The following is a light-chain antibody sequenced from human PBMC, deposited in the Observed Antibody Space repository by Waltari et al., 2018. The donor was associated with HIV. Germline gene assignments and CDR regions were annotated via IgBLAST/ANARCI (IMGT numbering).Light chain of an antibody. J-gene: IGLJ3*02. CDR2: GDD. CDR1: TSNIGSNF. V-gene: IGLV1-47*01. CDR3: ATWDDSLSGVL. Sequence: QSVLTQPPSTSGTPGQTVTISCSGSTSNIGSNFVYWYQQLPGTAPTILIYGDDQRPSGVPDRFSVSKSGTSASLAISGLLSEDEAEYYCATWDDSLSGVLFGGGTKLTVL.